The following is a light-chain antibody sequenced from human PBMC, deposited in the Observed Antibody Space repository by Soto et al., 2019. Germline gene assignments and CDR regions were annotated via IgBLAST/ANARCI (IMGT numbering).Light chain of an antibody. J-gene: IGLJ2*01. CDR2: VNSDGNQ. CDR1: SGHSSYA. V-gene: IGLV4-69*01. CDR3: QTWGAGIVV. Sequence: QLVLTQPPSASASPGASVKLTCTLSSGHSSYAIAWHQQQPEKGPRFLMKVNSDGNQYKGDGIPDRFSGSSSGAERYLTISSLQSEDEADYYCQTWGAGIVVFGGGTKLTVL.